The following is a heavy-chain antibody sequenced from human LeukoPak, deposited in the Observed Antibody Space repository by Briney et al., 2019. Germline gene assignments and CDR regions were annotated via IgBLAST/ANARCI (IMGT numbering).Heavy chain of an antibody. CDR3: ARDRRFGRWYSFDY. D-gene: IGHD3-16*01. J-gene: IGHJ4*02. V-gene: IGHV4-61*01. Sequence: PSETLSLTCSVSGGSINNHTSYWGWIRQPPGKGLEWIGYIYYSGSTNYNPSLKSRVTISVDTSKNQFSLKLSSVTAADTAVYYCARDRRFGRWYSFDYWGQGTLVTVSS. CDR2: IYYSGST. CDR1: GGSINNHTSY.